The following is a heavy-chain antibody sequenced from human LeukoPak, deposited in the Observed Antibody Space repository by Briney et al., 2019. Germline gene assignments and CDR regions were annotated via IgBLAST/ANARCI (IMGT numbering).Heavy chain of an antibody. CDR3: TKGLHHFDY. D-gene: IGHD4-11*01. V-gene: IGHV3-7*01. CDR2: IKQDGSEK. Sequence: GGSLRLSCATSGFTFSSFGMNWVRQAPGKGLEWVANIKQDGSEKYYVDSVKGRFTMSRDNAKNSLYLQMNILRAEDTAVYYCTKGLHHFDYWGQGTLVTVSS. J-gene: IGHJ4*02. CDR1: GFTFSSFG.